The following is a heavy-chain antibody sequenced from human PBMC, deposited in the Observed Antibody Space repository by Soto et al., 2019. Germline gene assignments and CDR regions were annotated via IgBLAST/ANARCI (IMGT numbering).Heavy chain of an antibody. J-gene: IGHJ1*01. Sequence: GGSLRLSCAASGFTFSSYAMHWVRQAPGKGLEWVAVISYDGSNKYYADSVKGRFTISRDNSKNTLYLQMNSLRAEDTAVYYCAKGAVWHGPEYFQHWGQGTLVTVSS. D-gene: IGHD6-19*01. CDR2: ISYDGSNK. CDR3: AKGAVWHGPEYFQH. CDR1: GFTFSSYA. V-gene: IGHV3-30-3*01.